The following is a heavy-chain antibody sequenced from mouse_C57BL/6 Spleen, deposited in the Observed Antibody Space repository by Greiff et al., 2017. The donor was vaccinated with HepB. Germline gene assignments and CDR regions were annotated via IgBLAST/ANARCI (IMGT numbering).Heavy chain of an antibody. V-gene: IGHV1-69*01. CDR2: IDPSDSYT. CDR3: ARGDGSSPAWFAY. CDR1: GYTFTSYW. D-gene: IGHD1-1*01. J-gene: IGHJ3*01. Sequence: VKLQQPGAELVMPGASVKLSCKASGYTFTSYWMHWVKQRPGQGLEWIGEIDPSDSYTNYNQKFKGKSTLTVDKSSSTAYMQLSSLTSEDSAVYYCARGDGSSPAWFAYWGQGTLVTVSA.